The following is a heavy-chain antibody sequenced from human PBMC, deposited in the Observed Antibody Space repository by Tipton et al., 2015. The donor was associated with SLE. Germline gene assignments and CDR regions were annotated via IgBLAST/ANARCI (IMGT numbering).Heavy chain of an antibody. CDR2: MSYRGTT. Sequence: TLSLTCNVSGVSISSSSFYWGWIRQPPGKGLEWIGSMSYRGTTYYNPSLKSRVTISADTSKNQFSLRLSSVTAADTAVYYCAREDYSNYRGYYYYMDVWGKGTTVTVSS. CDR1: GVSISSSSFY. D-gene: IGHD4-11*01. J-gene: IGHJ6*03. V-gene: IGHV4-39*07. CDR3: AREDYSNYRGYYYYMDV.